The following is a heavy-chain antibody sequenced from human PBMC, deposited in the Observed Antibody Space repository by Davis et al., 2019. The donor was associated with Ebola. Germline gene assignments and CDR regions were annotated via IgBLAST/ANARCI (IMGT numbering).Heavy chain of an antibody. V-gene: IGHV1-69*02. CDR1: GGTFSSYS. Sequence: AASVKVSCKASGGTFSSYSISWVRQAPGQGLEWMGSIIPMLALPNYAQKFQGRVTMTTDTSTTTAYMERGSLRFDDTAVYFCARGERGGSSAADYWGQGTLVTVSS. CDR3: ARGERGGSSAADY. CDR2: IIPMLALP. D-gene: IGHD3-10*01. J-gene: IGHJ4*02.